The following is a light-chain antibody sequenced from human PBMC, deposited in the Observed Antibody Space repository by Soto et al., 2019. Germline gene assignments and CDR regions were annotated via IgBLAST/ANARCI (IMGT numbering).Light chain of an antibody. CDR2: GNR. CDR3: ATWAASLKGFYV. J-gene: IGLJ1*01. V-gene: IGLV1-40*01. Sequence: QSVLTQPPSVSGAPGPRVTISCTGNNSNLGAGYDVHWYQQLPGAAPKAVILGNRNRPAGLPERVSGSKAGTSAFLAISGLRSDDEGDYFCATWAASLKGFYVCGAGTKVTV. CDR1: NSNLGAGYD.